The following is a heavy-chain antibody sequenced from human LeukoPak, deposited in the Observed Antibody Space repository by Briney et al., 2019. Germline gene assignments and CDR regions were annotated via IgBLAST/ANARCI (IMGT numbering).Heavy chain of an antibody. CDR1: GGSISSSSYY. D-gene: IGHD3-10*01. V-gene: IGHV4-39*07. CDR2: IYYSGST. CDR3: ARHWGRIVTNYYGSGRGFDY. Sequence: PSETLSLTCTVSGGSISSSSYYWGWIRQPPGKGLEWIGSIYYSGSTYYNPSLKSRVTISVDTSKNQFSLKLSSVTAADTAVYYCARHWGRIVTNYYGSGRGFDYWGQGTLVTVSS. J-gene: IGHJ4*02.